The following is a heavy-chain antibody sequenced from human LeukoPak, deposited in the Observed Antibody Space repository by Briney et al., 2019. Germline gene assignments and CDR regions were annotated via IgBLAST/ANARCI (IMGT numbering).Heavy chain of an antibody. CDR2: IYYSGSA. J-gene: IGHJ5*02. CDR3: ARFTPQGYGWGGYNRFDP. D-gene: IGHD3-16*01. V-gene: IGHV4-39*07. CDR1: GGSISSSTYY. Sequence: SETLSLTCTVSGGSISSSTYYWAWIRQPPGKGLEWIGSIYYSGSAYYNPSLKSRVTISVDTSKNQFSLNLTSVTAADTAVYYCARFTPQGYGWGGYNRFDPWGQGTLVTVSS.